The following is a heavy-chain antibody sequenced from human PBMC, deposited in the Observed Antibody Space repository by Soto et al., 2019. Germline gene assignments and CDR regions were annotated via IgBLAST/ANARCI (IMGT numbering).Heavy chain of an antibody. CDR3: ATTLYYYDTSGYR. CDR1: GFTFSSYS. CDR2: ISSSSSDI. J-gene: IGHJ4*02. V-gene: IGHV3-21*01. Sequence: EVQLVESGGGLVKPGGSLSLSCAASGFTFSSYSMNWVRQAPGKGLEWVSSISSSSSDINYADSVKGLFTISRDNTKNSLCLQMSSLRAEDTAVYYGATTLYYYDTSGYRWGQGTLVTVSS. D-gene: IGHD3-22*01.